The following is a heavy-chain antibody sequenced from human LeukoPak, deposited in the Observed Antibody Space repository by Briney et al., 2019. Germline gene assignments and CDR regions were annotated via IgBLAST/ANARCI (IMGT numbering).Heavy chain of an antibody. CDR2: IIPILGIA. CDR1: GGTFSSYA. CDR3: ARDPVPAAIQDYYYGMDV. V-gene: IGHV1-69*04. D-gene: IGHD2-2*02. J-gene: IGHJ6*02. Sequence: ASVKVSCKASGGTFSSYAICWVRQAPGQGLEWMGRIIPILGIANYAQKFQGRVTITADKSTSTAYMELSSLRSEDTAVYYCARDPVPAAIQDYYYGMDVWGQGTTVTVSS.